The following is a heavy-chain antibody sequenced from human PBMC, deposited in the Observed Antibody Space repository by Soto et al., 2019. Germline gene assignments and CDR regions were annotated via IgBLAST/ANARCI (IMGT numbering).Heavy chain of an antibody. D-gene: IGHD1-1*01. CDR1: GFTFSDYY. J-gene: IGHJ4*02. CDR3: ARSGDNYNRLDH. CDR2: SSNSGTFS. V-gene: IGHV3-11*06. Sequence: PGGSLRLSCEGSGFTFSDYYISWIRQAPGKGLEWISYSSNSGTFSRYADSVKGRFSISRDNTKNLLYLQMNSLRAEDTAVYYCARSGDNYNRLDHWGQGTPVTVYS.